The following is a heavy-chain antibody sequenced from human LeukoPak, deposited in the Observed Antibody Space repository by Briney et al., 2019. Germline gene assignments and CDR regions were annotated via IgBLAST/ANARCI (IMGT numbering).Heavy chain of an antibody. CDR1: GYSFTNYW. Sequence: GESLKISCKGSGYSFTNYWIGWVRQMPGKGLEWMGIIYSGDSDTRYSPSFQGQVTISADKSISTAYLQWSSLKASDTAIYYCARRRKVDTSMVTGAQKGYYYYMDVWGKGTTVTVSS. D-gene: IGHD5-18*01. J-gene: IGHJ6*03. CDR2: IYSGDSDT. V-gene: IGHV5-51*01. CDR3: ARRRKVDTSMVTGAQKGYYYYMDV.